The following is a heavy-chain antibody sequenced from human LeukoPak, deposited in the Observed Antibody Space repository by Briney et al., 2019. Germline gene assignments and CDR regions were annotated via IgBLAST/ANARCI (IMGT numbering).Heavy chain of an antibody. V-gene: IGHV4-61*01. CDR3: ARGNGWYYY. D-gene: IGHD6-19*01. CDR2: IYYTGSS. J-gene: IGHJ4*02. CDR1: GGSVSSGRYY. Sequence: SETLSLTCSVSGGSVSSGRYYWSWIRQPPGKGLEWIGFIYYTGSSNYNPSFKSRVTILLDTSKNQFSLKLTSVTAADTAVYYCARGNGWYYYWGQGTLVTVSS.